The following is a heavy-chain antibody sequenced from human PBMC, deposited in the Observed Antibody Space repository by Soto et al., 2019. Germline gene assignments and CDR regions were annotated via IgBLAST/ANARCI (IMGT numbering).Heavy chain of an antibody. CDR3: AHILSGSQFNY. V-gene: IGHV4-59*08. J-gene: IGHJ4*02. D-gene: IGHD3-9*01. CDR2: VYYTGRT. Sequence: SETLSLTCIVSGGSISGYYWSWIRQPPEKGLEWIGSVYYTGRTSYNPSLKSRATISVDTSKNQFSLKVKSVIAADTAIYYCAHILSGSQFNYWGQGTPVTVSS. CDR1: GGSISGYY.